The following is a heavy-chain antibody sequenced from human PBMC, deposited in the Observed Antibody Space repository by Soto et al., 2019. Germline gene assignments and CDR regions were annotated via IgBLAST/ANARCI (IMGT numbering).Heavy chain of an antibody. CDR1: GGSISRGGYS. D-gene: IGHD1-7*01. CDR2: IYHSGST. V-gene: IGHV4-61*08. Sequence: SETQSLTCAVSGGSISRGGYSWSWLRQPPGKGLEWIGYIYHSGSTNYNPSLKSRVTISVDTSKNQFSLKLSSVTAADTAVYYCARRCGTTFDYWGQGTLVTVSS. J-gene: IGHJ4*02. CDR3: ARRCGTTFDY.